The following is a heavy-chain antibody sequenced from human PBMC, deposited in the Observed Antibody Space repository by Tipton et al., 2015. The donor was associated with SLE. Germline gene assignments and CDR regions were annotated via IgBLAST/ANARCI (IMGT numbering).Heavy chain of an antibody. CDR2: IYYSGST. Sequence: TLSLTCTVSGGSISSYYWSWIRQPPGKGLEWIGYIYYSGSTNYNPSLKSRVTISVDTSKNQFSLKLSSVTAADTAVYYCARVEIPGLQGAFDIWGQGTMVTVSS. V-gene: IGHV4-59*12. CDR1: GGSISSYY. CDR3: ARVEIPGLQGAFDI. J-gene: IGHJ3*02. D-gene: IGHD2-21*01.